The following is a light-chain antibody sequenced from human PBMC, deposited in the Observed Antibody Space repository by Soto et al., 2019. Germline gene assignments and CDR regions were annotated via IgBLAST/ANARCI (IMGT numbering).Light chain of an antibody. CDR2: GAS. V-gene: IGKV3-20*01. Sequence: EIVLTQSPGTLSLSPGERATLSCRASQSVRSSHLAWYQQNPGQAPRLLIYGASSRPTRIPDRFSGSGSGTDFTITISRLEPDAFAFYYCQQYDSTPHTFGQVTKLEI. CDR3: QQYDSTPHT. J-gene: IGKJ2*01. CDR1: QSVRSSH.